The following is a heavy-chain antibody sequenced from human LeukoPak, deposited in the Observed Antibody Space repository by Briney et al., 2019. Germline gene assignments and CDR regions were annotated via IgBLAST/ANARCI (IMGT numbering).Heavy chain of an antibody. Sequence: PSETLSLTCPVSGGSISSSGYYWGWIRQPPGKGLEWIGTIFHSGSTYYNPSLKSRVTILVDKSKNQFSLKLSSVTAADTALYYCAKHFPRYSSTPEGNYFDYWGQGTLVTVSS. CDR3: AKHFPRYSSTPEGNYFDY. CDR1: GGSISSSGYY. V-gene: IGHV4-39*01. D-gene: IGHD6-13*01. J-gene: IGHJ4*02. CDR2: IFHSGST.